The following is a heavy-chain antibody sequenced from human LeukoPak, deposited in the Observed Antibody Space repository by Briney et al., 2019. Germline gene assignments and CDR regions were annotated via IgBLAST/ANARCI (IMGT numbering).Heavy chain of an antibody. CDR2: FDPEDDKT. Sequence: ASVKVSCKVSGYTLTELSMHWVRQAPGKGLEWMGGFDPEDDKTIYAQKFQGRVTITADKSTSTAYMELSSLRSEDTAVYYCARGSSWYDQVDYWGQGTLVTVSS. J-gene: IGHJ4*02. CDR1: GYTLTELS. V-gene: IGHV1-24*01. CDR3: ARGSSWYDQVDY. D-gene: IGHD6-13*01.